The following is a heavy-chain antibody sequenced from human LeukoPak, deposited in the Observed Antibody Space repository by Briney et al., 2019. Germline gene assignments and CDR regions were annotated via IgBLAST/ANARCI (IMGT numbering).Heavy chain of an antibody. J-gene: IGHJ6*03. CDR2: ISRTGDST. CDR3: ARDYASGIHYTDV. V-gene: IGHV3-64*01. D-gene: IGHD3-10*01. CDR1: GFTLCNHA. Sequence: PGVSLRLSCVASGFTLCNHAMHWAPQCPGKGLEYVSDISRTGDSTYYANSVKGRFTISRDDSKNTLYLQMGSLRTENMAVYYGARDYASGIHYTDVWGKGSTVTASS.